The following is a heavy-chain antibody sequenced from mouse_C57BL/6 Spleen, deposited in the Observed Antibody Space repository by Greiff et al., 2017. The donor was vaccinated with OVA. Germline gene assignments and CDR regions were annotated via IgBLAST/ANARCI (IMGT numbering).Heavy chain of an antibody. CDR2: IYPGSGNT. CDR3: ARGGNSVDY. Sequence: QVQLQQSGAELVRPGASVKLSCKASGYTFTDYYINWVKQRPGQGLEWIARIYPGSGNTYYNEKFKGKATLTAEKSSSTAYMQLSSLTSEDSAVYFCARGGNSVDYWGQGTTLTVSS. D-gene: IGHD2-1*01. J-gene: IGHJ2*01. CDR1: GYTFTDYY. V-gene: IGHV1-76*01.